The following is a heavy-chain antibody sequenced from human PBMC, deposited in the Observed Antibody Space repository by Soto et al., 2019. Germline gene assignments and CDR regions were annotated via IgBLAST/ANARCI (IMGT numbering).Heavy chain of an antibody. Sequence: QVQLLQSGAEVKKPGASVKVSCKASGYTFTNYGITWVRQAPGQGLEWMGWISAYNGNTHYTQRLQGRVTMTTDTSTCTAYMGLRGLRSDDTAVYYCARVRQIVGYFYYYMDVWCKGTTVTVYS. CDR2: ISAYNGNT. D-gene: IGHD6-6*01. CDR3: ARVRQIVGYFYYYMDV. V-gene: IGHV1-18*01. J-gene: IGHJ6*03. CDR1: GYTFTNYG.